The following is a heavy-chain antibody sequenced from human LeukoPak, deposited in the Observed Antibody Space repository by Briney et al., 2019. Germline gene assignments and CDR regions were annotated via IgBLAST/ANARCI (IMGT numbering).Heavy chain of an antibody. CDR2: ISSSSSYI. CDR3: ARIEYGVGSSSDY. CDR1: GFTFSSYS. V-gene: IGHV3-21*01. Sequence: PGGSLRLSCAASGFTFSSYSMNWVRQAPGKGLEWVSSISSSSSYIYYADSVKGRFTISRDNAKNSLYLQMSSLRVEDTGVYYCARIEYGVGSSSDYWGQGTLVTVSS. D-gene: IGHD6-6*01. J-gene: IGHJ4*02.